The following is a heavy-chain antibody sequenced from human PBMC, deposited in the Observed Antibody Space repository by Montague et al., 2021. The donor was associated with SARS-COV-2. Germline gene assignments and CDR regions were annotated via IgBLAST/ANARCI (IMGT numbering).Heavy chain of an antibody. J-gene: IGHJ3*01. D-gene: IGHD3-22*01. CDR1: GDSITSSRYY. CDR2: IHYSEAT. Sequence: SXTLSLTCTVSGDSITSSRYYWGWIRQPPGKGLEWIGSIHYSEATYYNPSLKSRLTISVDTSKNHFSLKLTSVTAADSAVYYCARPIHDNSPDRAFDVWGQGTMVAVSS. V-gene: IGHV4-39*02. CDR3: ARPIHDNSPDRAFDV.